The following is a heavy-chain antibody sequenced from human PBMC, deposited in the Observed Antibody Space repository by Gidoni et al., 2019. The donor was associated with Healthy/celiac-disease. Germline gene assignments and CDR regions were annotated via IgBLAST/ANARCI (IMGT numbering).Heavy chain of an antibody. V-gene: IGHV3-33*01. Sequence: QVQLVESGGGVVQPGRSLRLSCAASGFPFSSYGMHWVRQAPGKGREGVAVIWKDERRQYYADSVRGLLTISRDNSKNRRYLKMNSLRAEDTAVYYCARGSGIQLWLRYFDYWGQGTLVTVSS. D-gene: IGHD5-18*01. CDR3: ARGSGIQLWLRYFDY. J-gene: IGHJ4*02. CDR1: GFPFSSYG. CDR2: IWKDERRQ.